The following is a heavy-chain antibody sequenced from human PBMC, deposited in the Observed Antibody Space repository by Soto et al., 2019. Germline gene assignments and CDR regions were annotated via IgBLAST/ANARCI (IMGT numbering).Heavy chain of an antibody. J-gene: IGHJ4*02. CDR2: IYPGDSDT. CDR3: ARSSSSWYLFDF. CDR1: GYSFTSYW. V-gene: IGHV5-51*01. D-gene: IGHD6-13*01. Sequence: GESLKISCKGSGYSFTSYWIGWVRQMPGKGLEWMGIIYPGDSDTRYSPSLQGQVTISADKSLNTAYLQWSGLKASDTAMYYCARSSSSWYLFDFWGQGTLVTVSS.